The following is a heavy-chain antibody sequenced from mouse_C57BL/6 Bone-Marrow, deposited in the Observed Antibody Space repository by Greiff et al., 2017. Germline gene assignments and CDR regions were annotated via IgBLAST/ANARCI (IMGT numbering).Heavy chain of an antibody. D-gene: IGHD3-3*01. CDR3: ARERAIPEGFAY. Sequence: QVQLQQPGAELVRPGTSVKLSCKASGYTFTSYWMHWVKQRPGQGLEWIGVIDPSDSYTNYNQKFKGKATLTVDTSPSAAYMQLSSLTSEDSAVYYCARERAIPEGFAYGGQGTLVTVSA. J-gene: IGHJ3*01. CDR2: IDPSDSYT. V-gene: IGHV1-59*01. CDR1: GYTFTSYW.